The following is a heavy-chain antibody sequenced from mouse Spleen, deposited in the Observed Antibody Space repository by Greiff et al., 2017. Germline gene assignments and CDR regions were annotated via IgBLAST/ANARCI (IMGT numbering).Heavy chain of an antibody. CDR2: ISSGGGNT. J-gene: IGHJ2*01. CDR1: GFTFSSYA. CDR3: ARQSSDYFDY. Sequence: EVMLVESGGGLVKLGGSLKLSCAASGFTFSSYAMSWVRQTPEKRLEWVATISSGGGNTYYPDSVKGRFTISRDNAKNTLYLQMSSLKSEDTAMYYCARQSSDYFDYWGQGTTLTVSS. V-gene: IGHV5-9*01.